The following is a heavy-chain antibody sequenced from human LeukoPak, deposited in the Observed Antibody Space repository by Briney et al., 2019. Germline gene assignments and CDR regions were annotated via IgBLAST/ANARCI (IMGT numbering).Heavy chain of an antibody. CDR1: GYTFTSYD. Sequence: GASAKVSCKASGYTFTSYDINWVRQATGQGLEWIGWMNPNSGNTGYAQKFQGRVTMTRNTSISTAYMELSSLRSEDTAVYYCARGYVVLLWFGADTDAFDIWGQGTMVTVSS. CDR2: MNPNSGNT. J-gene: IGHJ3*02. CDR3: ARGYVVLLWFGADTDAFDI. V-gene: IGHV1-8*01. D-gene: IGHD3-10*01.